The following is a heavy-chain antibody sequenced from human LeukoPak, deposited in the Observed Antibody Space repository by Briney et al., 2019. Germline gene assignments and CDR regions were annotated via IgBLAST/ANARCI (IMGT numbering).Heavy chain of an antibody. CDR2: ISWNSGSI. CDR1: GFTFDDYA. CDR3: ARGPNYGDRVDYLDS. J-gene: IGHJ4*02. D-gene: IGHD4-17*01. Sequence: PGGSLRLSCAASGFTFDDYAMHWVRQAPGKGLEWVSGISWNSGSIGYADAVKGRFTVSRDNARDSLYLQMNSLRADDTSIYYCARGPNYGDRVDYLDSWGQGTEVTVSS. V-gene: IGHV3-9*01.